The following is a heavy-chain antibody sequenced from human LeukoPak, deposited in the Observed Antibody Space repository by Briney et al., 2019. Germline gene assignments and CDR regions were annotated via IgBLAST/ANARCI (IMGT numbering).Heavy chain of an antibody. CDR1: GFSLSTSGVG. Sequence: SGPTLVKPTQTLTLTCTFSGFSLSTSGVGVGWIRQPPGKALEWLALIYWDDDKRYSPSLKSRLTITKDTSKNQVVLTMTNMDPVDTATYYCAPTRKWRLRFTEYWFDPWGQGTLVTVSS. CDR2: IYWDDDK. J-gene: IGHJ5*02. D-gene: IGHD3-3*01. CDR3: APTRKWRLRFTEYWFDP. V-gene: IGHV2-5*02.